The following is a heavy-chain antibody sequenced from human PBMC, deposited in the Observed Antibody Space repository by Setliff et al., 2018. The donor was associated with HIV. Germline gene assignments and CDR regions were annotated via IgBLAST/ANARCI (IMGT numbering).Heavy chain of an antibody. CDR3: ARVEDIVVVPAFDY. V-gene: IGHV3-66*01. Sequence: GGSLRLSCAASGFTVSSNYMNWVRQAPGKGLEWVSVIYSGGSTYYADSVKGRFTISRDNSRNTLSLQMNSLRVDDTAVYYCARVEDIVVVPAFDYWGQGTLVTVSS. J-gene: IGHJ4*02. D-gene: IGHD2-2*01. CDR2: IYSGGST. CDR1: GFTVSSNY.